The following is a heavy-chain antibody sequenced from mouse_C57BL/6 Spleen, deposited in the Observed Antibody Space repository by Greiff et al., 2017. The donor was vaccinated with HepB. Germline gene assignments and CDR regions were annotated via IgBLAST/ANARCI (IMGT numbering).Heavy chain of an antibody. CDR1: GYTFTSYG. Sequence: VQLQQSGAELARPGASVKLSCKASGYTFTSYGISWVKQRTGQGLEWIGEIYPRSGNTYYNEKFKGKATLTADKSSSTAYMELRSLTSEDSAVYFCATLTGTGYAMDYWGQGTSVTVSS. CDR2: IYPRSGNT. D-gene: IGHD4-1*01. CDR3: ATLTGTGYAMDY. J-gene: IGHJ4*01. V-gene: IGHV1-81*01.